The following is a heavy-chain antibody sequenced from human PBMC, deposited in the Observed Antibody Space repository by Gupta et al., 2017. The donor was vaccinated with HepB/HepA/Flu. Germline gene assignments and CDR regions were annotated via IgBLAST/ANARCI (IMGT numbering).Heavy chain of an antibody. Sequence: EVQLVESGGGLVKPGGSLRLSCAASEFTFNNAWMSWVRQAPGKGLEWVGRIKSKTDGGTTDYAATVKGRFTISRDESKNTLYLQMNSLKTEXTXVYYGSXSYTSGWKGGVDYWGQGTLVTVSS. CDR3: SXSYTSGWKGGVDY. D-gene: IGHD6-19*01. CDR1: EFTFNNAW. CDR2: IKSKTDGGTT. V-gene: IGHV3-15*01. J-gene: IGHJ4*02.